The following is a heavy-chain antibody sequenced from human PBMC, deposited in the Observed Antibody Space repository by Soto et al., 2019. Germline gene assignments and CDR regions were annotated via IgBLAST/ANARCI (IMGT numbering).Heavy chain of an antibody. CDR1: LLNFNIAW. D-gene: IGHD1-1*01. Sequence: EEQLVESGGGLVERGGSLRLSCAASLLNFNIAWLSWVRQAPGKGLEWVGRIKNNADGGTADSAAHVKARFIVSRDDSKSTLYLQMNSLKIEDTAMYYCTTMNDRDAFEIWGQGAMVTVSS. V-gene: IGHV3-15*01. CDR2: IKNNADGGTA. CDR3: TTMNDRDAFEI. J-gene: IGHJ3*02.